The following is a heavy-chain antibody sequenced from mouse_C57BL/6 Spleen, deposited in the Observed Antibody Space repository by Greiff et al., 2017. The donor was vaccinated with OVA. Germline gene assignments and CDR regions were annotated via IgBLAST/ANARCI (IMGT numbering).Heavy chain of an antibody. D-gene: IGHD1-1*01. CDR1: GFTFSSYA. V-gene: IGHV5-4*01. CDR3: ARDDYGSSYGWFAY. CDR2: ISDGGSYT. Sequence: EVHLVESGGGLVKPGGSLKLSCAASGFTFSSYAMSWVRQTPEKRLEWVATISDGGSYTYYPDNVKGRFTISRDNAKNNLYLQMSHLKSEDTAMYYCARDDYGSSYGWFAYWGQGTLVTVSA. J-gene: IGHJ3*01.